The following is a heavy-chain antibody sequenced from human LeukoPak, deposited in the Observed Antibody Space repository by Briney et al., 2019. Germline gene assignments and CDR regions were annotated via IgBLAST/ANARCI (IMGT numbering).Heavy chain of an antibody. CDR2: ISSSSSYI. D-gene: IGHD3-22*01. J-gene: IGHJ4*02. CDR1: GFTFSSYS. V-gene: IGHV3-21*01. CDR3: ARDSKPYYYDSSGQDY. Sequence: PGGSLRLSCAASGFTFSSYSMNWVRQAPGKGLEWVSSISSSSSYIYYADSVKGRFTISRDNAKNSLYLQMNSLRAEDTAVYYCARDSKPYYYDSSGQDYWGQGTLVTVSS.